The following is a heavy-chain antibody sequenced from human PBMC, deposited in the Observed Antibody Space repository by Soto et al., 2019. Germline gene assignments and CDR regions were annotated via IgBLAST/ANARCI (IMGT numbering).Heavy chain of an antibody. Sequence: VQFVQSGAVLKKPGSSVRVSCRASGGTIKTYTLSWVRQAPGQGLEWMGAFIPSFPAPNFAQRFKGRLTLTADESTNTGFMELSGLRPEDTALYFCATGEVVPSFPNWLDTWGQGTHVIVSS. V-gene: IGHV1-69*12. CDR2: FIPSFPAP. CDR3: ATGEVVPSFPNWLDT. CDR1: GGTIKTYT. D-gene: IGHD2-21*01. J-gene: IGHJ5*02.